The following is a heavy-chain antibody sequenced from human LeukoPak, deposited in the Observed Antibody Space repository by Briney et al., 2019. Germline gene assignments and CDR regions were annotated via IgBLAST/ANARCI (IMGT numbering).Heavy chain of an antibody. CDR3: ARDSYLGSYHP. V-gene: IGHV1-8*03. J-gene: IGHJ5*02. D-gene: IGHD1-26*01. CDR2: MNPNSGNT. CDR1: GYTFTSYD. Sequence: ASVKVSCKASGYTFTSYDINWVRQATGQGLEWMGWMNPNSGNTGYAQKFQGRVTITRNTSITTAYMDLSSLRSEDTAVYYCARDSYLGSYHPWGQGTRVTVSS.